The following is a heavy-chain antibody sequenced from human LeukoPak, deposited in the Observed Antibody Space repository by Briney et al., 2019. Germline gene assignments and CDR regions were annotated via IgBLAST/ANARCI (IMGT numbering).Heavy chain of an antibody. D-gene: IGHD6-13*01. Sequence: GGSLRLSCAASGFTFSSYAMNWVGQAQGKGLEWVSVISTSGATTYYADSVKGRFTISRDNSKNTLYLYMNSLRADDTAVYYCAKPPTGSSWKGVDYWGQGTLVTVCS. J-gene: IGHJ4*02. CDR3: AKPPTGSSWKGVDY. CDR2: ISTSGATT. V-gene: IGHV3-23*01. CDR1: GFTFSSYA.